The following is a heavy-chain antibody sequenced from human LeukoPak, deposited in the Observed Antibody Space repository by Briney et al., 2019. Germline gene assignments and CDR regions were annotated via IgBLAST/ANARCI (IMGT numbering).Heavy chain of an antibody. CDR1: GGSIDTINW. Sequence: SETLSLTCSVSGGSIDTINWWTRVRQPPGKGLEWIGEVHHSGTTSYNPSLRSRVTISVDTSKNQFSLRLRPVTAADTAVYYCARDLVYSRLIRGWFDPWGQGTLVTVSS. D-gene: IGHD6-13*01. J-gene: IGHJ5*02. CDR3: ARDLVYSRLIRGWFDP. CDR2: VHHSGTT. V-gene: IGHV4-4*02.